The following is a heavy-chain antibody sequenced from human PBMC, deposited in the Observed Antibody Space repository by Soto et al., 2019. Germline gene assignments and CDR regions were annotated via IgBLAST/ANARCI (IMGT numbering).Heavy chain of an antibody. D-gene: IGHD5-12*01. Sequence: ETLSLTCAVYGGSFSGYYWSWIRQPPGKGLEWIGEINHSGSTNYNPSLKSRVTISVDTSKNQFSLKLSSVTAADTAVYYCARGSRWLHQNTYYYYYMDVWGKGTTVTVSS. CDR1: GGSFSGYY. CDR2: INHSGST. J-gene: IGHJ6*03. V-gene: IGHV4-34*01. CDR3: ARGSRWLHQNTYYYYYMDV.